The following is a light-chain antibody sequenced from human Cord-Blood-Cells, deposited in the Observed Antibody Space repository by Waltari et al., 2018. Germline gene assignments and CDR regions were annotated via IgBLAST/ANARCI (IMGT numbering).Light chain of an antibody. Sequence: QSVLTQPPPASGTPGQRVTIPCSRSSSNIGSNTVHWYQQLPGPAPKLLIYSNNQRPSGVPDRFSGSKSGTSASLAISGLQSEDEADYYCAAWDDSLNGVVFGGGTKLTVL. J-gene: IGLJ2*01. CDR3: AAWDDSLNGVV. CDR1: SSNIGSNT. V-gene: IGLV1-44*01. CDR2: SNN.